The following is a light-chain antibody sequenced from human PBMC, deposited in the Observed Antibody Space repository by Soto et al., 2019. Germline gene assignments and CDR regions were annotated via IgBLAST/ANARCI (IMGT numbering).Light chain of an antibody. V-gene: IGLV1-40*01. CDR2: GNT. Sequence: QSALTQPPSVSGAPGQRITISCTGSSSNIGADFDVYWYQQLPGAAPKLLIYGNTNRPSGVPDRFSGSKSGTSASLAITGLQAEDEADYYSQSYDRSLTGVFGTGTKVTVL. J-gene: IGLJ1*01. CDR1: SSNIGADFD. CDR3: QSYDRSLTGV.